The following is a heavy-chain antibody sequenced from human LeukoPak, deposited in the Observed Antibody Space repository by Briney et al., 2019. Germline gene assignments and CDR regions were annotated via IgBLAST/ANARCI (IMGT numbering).Heavy chain of an antibody. CDR1: GGSFSGYY. Sequence: SETLSLTCAVYGGSFSGYYWSWIRQPPGKGLEWIGEINHSGSTNYNPSLKSRVTISVDTSKNQFSLKLSSVTAADTAVYYCARGLLINDPFAVVVPAAMPYYYYGMDVWGQGTTATVSS. D-gene: IGHD2-2*01. V-gene: IGHV4-34*01. J-gene: IGHJ6*02. CDR2: INHSGST. CDR3: ARGLLINDPFAVVVPAAMPYYYYGMDV.